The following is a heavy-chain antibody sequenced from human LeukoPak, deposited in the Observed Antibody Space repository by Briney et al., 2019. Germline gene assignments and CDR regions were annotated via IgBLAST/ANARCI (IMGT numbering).Heavy chain of an antibody. CDR2: INHSGST. V-gene: IGHV4-34*01. CDR1: GGSFSGYY. J-gene: IGHJ6*03. D-gene: IGHD5-12*01. Sequence: SETLSLTCAVYGGSFSGYYWSWIRQPPGKGLEWIGEINHSGSTNYNPSLKSRVTISVDTSKNQFSLKLSSVTAADTAVYYCPSSWMSYYYYMDVWGKGTTVTVSS. CDR3: PSSWMSYYYYMDV.